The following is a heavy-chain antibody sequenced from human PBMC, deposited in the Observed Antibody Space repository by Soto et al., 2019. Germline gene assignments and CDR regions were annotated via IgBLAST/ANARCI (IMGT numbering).Heavy chain of an antibody. CDR1: GFAFSSYA. CDR2: ISYDGSNK. V-gene: IGHV3-30-3*01. J-gene: IGHJ4*02. Sequence: GGSLRLSCAASGFAFSSYAMHWVRQAPGKGLEWVAVISYDGSNKYYADSVKGRFTISRDNSKNTLYLQMNSLRAEDTAVYYCARGEVAVAGGFDYWGQGTLVTVSS. D-gene: IGHD6-19*01. CDR3: ARGEVAVAGGFDY.